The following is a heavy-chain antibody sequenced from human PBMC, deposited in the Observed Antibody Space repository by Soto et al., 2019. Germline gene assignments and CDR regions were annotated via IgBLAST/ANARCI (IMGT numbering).Heavy chain of an antibody. CDR3: ARALRGYNWHYGPFDY. V-gene: IGHV4-31*03. Sequence: PSETLSLTCTVSGGSISSGGYYWSWIRQHPGKGLEWIGYIYYSGSTYYNPSLKSRVTISVDTSKNQFSLKLSSVTAADTAVYYCARALRGYNWHYGPFDYWGQGTTVTVSS. D-gene: IGHD1-7*01. CDR1: GGSISSGGYY. CDR2: IYYSGST. J-gene: IGHJ4*02.